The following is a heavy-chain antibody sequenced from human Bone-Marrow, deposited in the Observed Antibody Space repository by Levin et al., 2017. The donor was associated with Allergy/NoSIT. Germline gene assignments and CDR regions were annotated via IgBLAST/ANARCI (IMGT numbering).Heavy chain of an antibody. Sequence: GESLKISCKVSGYTLTELSMHWVRQAPGKGLEWMGGFDPEDGETIYAQKFQGRVTMTEDTSTDTAYMELSSLRSEDTAVYYCATGPRGYSGYAMVEWGQGTLVTVSS. V-gene: IGHV1-24*01. J-gene: IGHJ4*02. CDR3: ATGPRGYSGYAMVE. CDR2: FDPEDGET. CDR1: GYTLTELS. D-gene: IGHD5-12*01.